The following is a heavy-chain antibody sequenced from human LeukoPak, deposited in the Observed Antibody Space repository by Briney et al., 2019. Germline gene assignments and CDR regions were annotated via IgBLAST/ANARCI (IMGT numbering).Heavy chain of an antibody. Sequence: ASVEVSCKASGYTFTSYGISWVRQAPGQGLEWMGWISAYNGNTNYAQKLQGRVTMTTDTSTSTAYMELRSLRSDDTAVYYCARDNHYDILTGSPGPNNWFDPWGQGTLVTVSS. CDR3: ARDNHYDILTGSPGPNNWFDP. D-gene: IGHD3-9*01. CDR1: GYTFTSYG. J-gene: IGHJ5*02. CDR2: ISAYNGNT. V-gene: IGHV1-18*01.